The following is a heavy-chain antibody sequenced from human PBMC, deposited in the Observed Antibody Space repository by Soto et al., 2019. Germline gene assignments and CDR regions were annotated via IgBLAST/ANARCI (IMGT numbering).Heavy chain of an antibody. CDR3: ARESGGATATLDYYYFYMDV. V-gene: IGHV1-2*02. CDR2: INPNGGAT. J-gene: IGHJ6*03. CDR1: GDSFSAFY. Sequence: QVQLVQSGAEVKKPGASVKVSCKTSGDSFSAFYLHWVRQAPGQGLEWLGWINPNGGATKYAQKFRGRGAMTRDTSNRTAYLEPSSLRSDDTAIYYCARESGGATATLDYYYFYMDVWGKGTTVTVSS. D-gene: IGHD5-12*01.